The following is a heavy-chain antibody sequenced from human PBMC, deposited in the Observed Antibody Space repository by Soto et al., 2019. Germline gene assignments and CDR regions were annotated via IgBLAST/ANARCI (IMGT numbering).Heavy chain of an antibody. CDR3: ATMGTPATGLYYFDY. Sequence: PSETLSLTCTVSGGSISSGDYYWSWIRQPPGKGLEWIGYIYYSGSTYYNPSLKSRVTISVDTSKNQFSLNLSFVTAADTAVYYCATMGTPATGLYYFDYWGQGTLVTVSS. CDR2: IYYSGST. V-gene: IGHV4-30-4*01. J-gene: IGHJ4*02. CDR1: GGSISSGDYY. D-gene: IGHD5-18*01.